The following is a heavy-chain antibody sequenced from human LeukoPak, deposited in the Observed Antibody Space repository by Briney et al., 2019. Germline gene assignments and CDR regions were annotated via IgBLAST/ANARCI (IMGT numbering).Heavy chain of an antibody. D-gene: IGHD1-26*01. CDR1: GYTFTGYY. J-gene: IGHJ4*02. CDR2: INPSGGST. CDR3: AREGLTRIVGADQGFDY. V-gene: IGHV1-46*01. Sequence: GASVKVSCKASGYTFTGYYMHWVRQAPGQGLEWMGIINPSGGSTSYAQKFQGRVTMTRDTSTSTVYMELSSLRSEDTAVYYCAREGLTRIVGADQGFDYWGQGTLVTVSS.